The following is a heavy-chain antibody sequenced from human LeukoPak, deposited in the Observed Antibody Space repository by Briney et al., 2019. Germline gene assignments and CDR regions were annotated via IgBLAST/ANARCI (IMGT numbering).Heavy chain of an antibody. CDR2: INHSGST. V-gene: IGHV4-34*01. CDR1: GGAFSGYY. CDR3: ARGRGTTDY. J-gene: IGHJ4*02. D-gene: IGHD2-2*01. Sequence: SEALSLTCAVYGGAFSGYYWSWIRQPPGKGLEWIGEINHSGSTNYNPSLKSRVTISVDTSKNQFSLKLSSVTAADTAVYYCARGRGTTDYWGQGTLVTVSS.